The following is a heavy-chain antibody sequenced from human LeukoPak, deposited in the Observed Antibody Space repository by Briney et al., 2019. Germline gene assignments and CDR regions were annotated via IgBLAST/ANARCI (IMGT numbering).Heavy chain of an antibody. CDR3: ARSHDHLWGNYPDY. Sequence: SETLSLTCDVSGGSIDSTNWWNWVRQPPGKGLEWIGEIHHDGRINYSPSLKSRVTLSVDKSKNQFSLRLNSVTAADTAMYYCARSHDHLWGNYPDYWGQGTLVTVSS. D-gene: IGHD3-16*02. V-gene: IGHV4/OR15-8*01. J-gene: IGHJ4*02. CDR1: GGSIDSTNW. CDR2: IHHDGRI.